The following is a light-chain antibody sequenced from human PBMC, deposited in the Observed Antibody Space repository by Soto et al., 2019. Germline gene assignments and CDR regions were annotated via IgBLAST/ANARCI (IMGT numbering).Light chain of an antibody. CDR1: QSISVH. CDR2: AAS. V-gene: IGKV1-39*01. Sequence: DIQMTQSPSSLSASVGDTVTITCRASQSISVHLNWYQQKPGKVPKLLIYAASNLRSGVPLRFSGSGSETDFALTISSLQPEDFATYYCQQSYITPYTFGQGTKLEIK. J-gene: IGKJ2*01. CDR3: QQSYITPYT.